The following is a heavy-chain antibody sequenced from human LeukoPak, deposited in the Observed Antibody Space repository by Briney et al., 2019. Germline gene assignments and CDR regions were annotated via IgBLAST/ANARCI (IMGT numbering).Heavy chain of an antibody. J-gene: IGHJ4*02. CDR3: ARDDYGDNPLDY. Sequence: GGSLRLSCAASGFTFSDYYMSWMRQAPGKGREWVSYISSSSSYTNYADSVKGRFTISRDNAKNSLYLQMNSLRAEDTAAYYCARDDYGDNPLDYWGQGTLVTVSS. CDR2: ISSSSSYT. CDR1: GFTFSDYY. V-gene: IGHV3-11*06. D-gene: IGHD4-17*01.